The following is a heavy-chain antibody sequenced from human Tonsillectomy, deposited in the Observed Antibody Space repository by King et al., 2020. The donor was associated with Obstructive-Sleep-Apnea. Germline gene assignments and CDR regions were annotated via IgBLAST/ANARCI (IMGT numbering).Heavy chain of an antibody. CDR2: MYYSGNT. D-gene: IGHD5-12*01. V-gene: IGHV4-59*08. J-gene: IGHJ4*02. CDR1: GGSITNYY. CDR3: ARHRGVEDYGGYGDYFDY. Sequence: QLQESGPGLVKPSETLSLTCTVSGGSITNYYWSWIRQPPGKGLEWIGYMYYSGNTNFNPCLKSRVTISADTSKIQFSLRLSSVTAADTAVYYCARHRGVEDYGGYGDYFDYWGQGTLVTVSS.